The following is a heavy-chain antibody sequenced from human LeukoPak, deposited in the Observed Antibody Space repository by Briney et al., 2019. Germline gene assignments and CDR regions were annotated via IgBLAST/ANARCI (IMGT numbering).Heavy chain of an antibody. CDR3: ARDMVGRAFDI. CDR2: INHSGST. D-gene: IGHD3-10*02. V-gene: IGHV4-34*01. CDR1: GGSFSGYY. J-gene: IGHJ3*02. Sequence: SETLYLTCAVYGGSFSGYYWSWIRQPPGKGLEWIGEINHSGSTNYNPSLKSRVTISVDTSKNQFSLKLSSVTAADTAVYYCARDMVGRAFDIWGQGTMVTVSS.